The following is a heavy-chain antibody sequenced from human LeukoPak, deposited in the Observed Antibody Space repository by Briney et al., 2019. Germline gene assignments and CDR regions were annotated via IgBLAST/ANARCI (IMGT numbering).Heavy chain of an antibody. V-gene: IGHV3-23*01. D-gene: IGHD1-26*01. CDR2: ISGSGGST. CDR3: ATRDAWVLLTGNDY. CDR1: GFTFSSYA. J-gene: IGHJ4*02. Sequence: PGGSLRRSCAASGFTFSSYAMSWVRQAPGKGLEWVSAISGSGGSTYYADSVKGRFTISRDKSKNTLYLQMNSLRAEDTAVYYCATRDAWVLLTGNDYWGQGTLVTVSS.